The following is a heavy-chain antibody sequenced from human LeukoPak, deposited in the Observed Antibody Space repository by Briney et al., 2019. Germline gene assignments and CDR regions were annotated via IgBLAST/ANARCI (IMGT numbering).Heavy chain of an antibody. CDR3: ARDKGIYGMDV. CDR1: GFTFSDAW. CDR2: ISGSGGST. V-gene: IGHV3-11*04. J-gene: IGHJ6*02. Sequence: GGSLRLSCAASGFTFSDAWMSWVRQAPGKGLGWVSAISGSGGSTYYADSLKGRFTISRDNAKNSLYLQMNSLRAEDTAVYYCARDKGIYGMDVWGQGTTVTVSS.